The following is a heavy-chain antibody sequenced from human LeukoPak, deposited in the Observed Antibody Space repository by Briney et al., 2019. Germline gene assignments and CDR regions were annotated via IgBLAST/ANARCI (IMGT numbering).Heavy chain of an antibody. CDR3: ARVSPLGAFDI. J-gene: IGHJ3*02. Sequence: SETLSLTCTVSGGSISSYYWSWIRQPPGKGLEWIGRIYTSGSTNYNPSLKSRVTISVDTSKNQFSLKLSSVTAADTAVYYCARVSPLGAFDIWGQGTMVTVSS. V-gene: IGHV4-4*08. CDR2: IYTSGST. CDR1: GGSISSYY. D-gene: IGHD3-16*01.